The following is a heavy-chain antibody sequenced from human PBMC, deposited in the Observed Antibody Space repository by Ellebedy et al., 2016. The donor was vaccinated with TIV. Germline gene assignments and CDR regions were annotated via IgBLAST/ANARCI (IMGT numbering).Heavy chain of an antibody. V-gene: IGHV5-51*01. D-gene: IGHD6-25*01. Sequence: GESLKISCKGSAYNFTNYWIGWVRQMPGKGLEWMGIIYPGDSDTRYSPSFQRQVTISVDKSITTAYLKWSSLKASDTAMYYCARLRAAAGLGNWFDPWGQGTLVTVSS. CDR1: AYNFTNYW. CDR3: ARLRAAAGLGNWFDP. J-gene: IGHJ5*02. CDR2: IYPGDSDT.